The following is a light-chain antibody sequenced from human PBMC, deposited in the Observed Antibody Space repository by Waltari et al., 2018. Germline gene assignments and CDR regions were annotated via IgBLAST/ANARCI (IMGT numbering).Light chain of an antibody. CDR2: DVS. CDR3: SSQSSNNVVL. J-gene: IGLJ3*02. CDR1: SSDVGSYNS. Sequence: QSALTQPASVSGSPGQSITISCTGISSDVGSYNSVSWYQDHPGQGPKVIIYDVSDRPSGVSAHFSGSKSGNTASLTISGLQAEDEADYYCSSQSSNNVVLFGGGTKVTVL. V-gene: IGLV2-14*03.